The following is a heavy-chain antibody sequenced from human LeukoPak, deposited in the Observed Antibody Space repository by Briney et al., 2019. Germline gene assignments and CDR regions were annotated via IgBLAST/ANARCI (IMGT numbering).Heavy chain of an antibody. V-gene: IGHV3-48*01. D-gene: IGHD3-22*01. CDR2: ISSSSSTI. J-gene: IGHJ4*02. Sequence: PGGSLRLSCAASGFTFSSYSMNWVRQAPGRGLEWVSYISSSSSTIYYADSVKGRFTISRDNAKNSLYLQMNSLRAEDTAVYYCARANGDQYYYDSSGYVYFDYWGQGTLVTVSS. CDR3: ARANGDQYYYDSSGYVYFDY. CDR1: GFTFSSYS.